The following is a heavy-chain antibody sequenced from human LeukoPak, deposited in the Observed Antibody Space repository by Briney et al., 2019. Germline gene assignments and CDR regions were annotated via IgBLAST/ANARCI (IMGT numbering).Heavy chain of an antibody. CDR1: GGSISSSSYY. Sequence: SETLSLTCTVSGGSISSSSYYWGWIRQPPGKGLEWIGSIYYSGSTYYNPSLKSRVTISVDTSKNQFSLKLSSVTAADTAVYYCARVFPPHYYDSSGFDPWGQGTLVTVSS. CDR3: ARVFPPHYYDSSGFDP. J-gene: IGHJ5*02. CDR2: IYYSGST. V-gene: IGHV4-39*07. D-gene: IGHD3-22*01.